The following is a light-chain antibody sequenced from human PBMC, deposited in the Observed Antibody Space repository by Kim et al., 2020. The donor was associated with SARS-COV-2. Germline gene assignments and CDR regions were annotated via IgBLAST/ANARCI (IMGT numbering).Light chain of an antibody. CDR1: QIIDTW. CDR3: QQYDSFPWT. J-gene: IGKJ1*01. V-gene: IGKV1-5*01. CDR2: DAS. Sequence: DIQMTQSPSTLSAFVGDRVTITCRASQIIDTWLAWYQQKPGKAPKILIFDASNLKSGVPSRFGGSGSGTTFLLTVSNLQPDDLGTYYCQQYDSFPWTFGRGTKVEIK.